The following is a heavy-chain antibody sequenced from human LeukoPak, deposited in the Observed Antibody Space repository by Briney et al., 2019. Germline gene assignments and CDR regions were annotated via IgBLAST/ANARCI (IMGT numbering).Heavy chain of an antibody. J-gene: IGHJ3*02. CDR2: IWYDGSNK. Sequence: PGGSLRLSCAASGFTFSSYGMHWVRQAPGKGLEWVAVIWYDGSNKYYADSVKGRFTISRDNSKNTLYLQMNSLRAEDTAVYYCARDGMKGRVRGVGDAFDIWGQGTMVTVSS. D-gene: IGHD3-10*01. CDR3: ARDGMKGRVRGVGDAFDI. CDR1: GFTFSSYG. V-gene: IGHV3-33*01.